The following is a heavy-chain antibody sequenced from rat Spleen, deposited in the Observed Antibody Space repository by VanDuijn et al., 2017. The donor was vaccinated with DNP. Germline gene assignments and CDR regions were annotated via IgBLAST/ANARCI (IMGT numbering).Heavy chain of an antibody. D-gene: IGHD1-6*01. CDR2: ITSCWGNT. V-gene: IGHV5-31*01. CDR3: ARRGYYGSYWYFDF. J-gene: IGHJ1*01. Sequence: EVQLVESGGDLVLPGRSLELSCRASGFTFGYYWLTWNRQVPGQGLEWIASITSCWGNTSYPDSVQGRFTISRDDAKDTLARQMTSLRSEDTATYYCARRGYYGSYWYFDFWGPGTMVTVSS. CDR1: GFTFGYYW.